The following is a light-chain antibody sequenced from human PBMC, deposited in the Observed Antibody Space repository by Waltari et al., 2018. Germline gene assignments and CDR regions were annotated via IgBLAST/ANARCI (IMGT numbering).Light chain of an antibody. Sequence: VLMQSPDTLSLSPGERATLSCRASQSVSTPFFLWYQQKPGQAPRLLIFPTSPRATGIPDSFSGSGSGTDFTLTISRLEPEDFAVYYCQQYGLLPATFGGGTKVEIK. J-gene: IGKJ4*01. CDR3: QQYGLLPAT. V-gene: IGKV3-20*01. CDR2: PTS. CDR1: QSVSTPF.